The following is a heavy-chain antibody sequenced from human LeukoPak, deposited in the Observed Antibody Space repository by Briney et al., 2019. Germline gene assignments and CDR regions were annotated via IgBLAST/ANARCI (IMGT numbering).Heavy chain of an antibody. CDR2: INHSGST. V-gene: IGHV4-34*01. J-gene: IGHJ1*01. Sequence: SETLSLTCAVYGGSFSGYYWSWIRQPPGKGLEWVGEINHSGSTNYNPSLKSRVTISVDTSKNQFSLKLNSVTAADTAVYYCARTKGYSYGYSYFQHWGQGTLVTVSS. CDR3: ARTKGYSYGYSYFQH. CDR1: GGSFSGYY. D-gene: IGHD5-18*01.